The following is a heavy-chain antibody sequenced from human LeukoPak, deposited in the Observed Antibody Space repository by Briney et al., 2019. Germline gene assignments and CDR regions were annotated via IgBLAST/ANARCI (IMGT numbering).Heavy chain of an antibody. CDR3: AWGAAAASNWFDP. J-gene: IGHJ5*02. CDR2: IIPIFGTA. V-gene: IGHV1-69*06. D-gene: IGHD6-13*01. CDR1: GGTFSSYA. Sequence: SVKVSCKASGGTFSSYAISWVRQAPGQGLEWMGGIIPIFGTANYAQKSQGRVTITADKSTSTAYMELSSLRSEDTAVYYCAWGAAAASNWFDPWGQGTLVTVSS.